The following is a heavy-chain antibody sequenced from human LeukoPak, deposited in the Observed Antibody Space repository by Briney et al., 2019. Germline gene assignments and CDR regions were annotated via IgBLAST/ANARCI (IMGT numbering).Heavy chain of an antibody. Sequence: YPSVTLSLTCAVSGYSLSSGYYWAWIRQPPGKGLEWIGSIYHSGSTYYNPSLKSRVTISVDTSKNQFSLKLSSVTAADTAVYFCASDLAVAAGRWFDPWGQGTLVTVSS. CDR2: IYHSGST. V-gene: IGHV4-38-2*01. CDR1: GYSLSSGYY. D-gene: IGHD6-19*01. J-gene: IGHJ5*02. CDR3: ASDLAVAAGRWFDP.